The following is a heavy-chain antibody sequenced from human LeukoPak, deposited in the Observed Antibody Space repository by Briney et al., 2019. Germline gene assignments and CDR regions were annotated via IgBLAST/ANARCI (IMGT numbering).Heavy chain of an antibody. CDR3: ARPYCGGDCSFDY. D-gene: IGHD2-21*02. CDR2: ISSSSSYI. J-gene: IGHJ4*02. V-gene: IGHV3-21*01. CDR1: GFTFSSYS. Sequence: PGGSLRLSCAASGFTFSSYSMNWVRQAPGKGLEWVSSISSSSSYIYYADSVKGRFTISRDNAKNSLYLQMNSLRAEDTVVYYCARPYCGGDCSFDYWGQGTLVTVSS.